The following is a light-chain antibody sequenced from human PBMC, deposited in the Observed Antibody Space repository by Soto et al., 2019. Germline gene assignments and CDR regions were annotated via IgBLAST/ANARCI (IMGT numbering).Light chain of an antibody. Sequence: EIVLTQSPGTLSLSPGERATLSCRASQSVSSNYLAWYQRKPGQAPRLLIYGASSRAIDIPNRFSGSASGTDVTLTITRLEPEDFGVYYCQQYGSSPPTFDQGTQVEI. J-gene: IGKJ1*01. CDR2: GAS. CDR1: QSVSSNY. V-gene: IGKV3-20*01. CDR3: QQYGSSPPT.